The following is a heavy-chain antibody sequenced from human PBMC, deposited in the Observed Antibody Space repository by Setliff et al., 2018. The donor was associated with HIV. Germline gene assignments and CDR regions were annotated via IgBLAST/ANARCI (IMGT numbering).Heavy chain of an antibody. CDR2: IDYRGST. Sequence: PSETLSLTCSVSGDSISRYYWSWIRQPPGKGLEWIGYIDYRGSTSYNPSLRSRVTISEDTSKEQISLRLRFVTDADTAVYYCARGNTISEVVTTNWLDPWGQGILVTVSS. CDR1: GDSISRYY. D-gene: IGHD3-3*01. V-gene: IGHV4-59*01. CDR3: ARGNTISEVVTTNWLDP. J-gene: IGHJ5*02.